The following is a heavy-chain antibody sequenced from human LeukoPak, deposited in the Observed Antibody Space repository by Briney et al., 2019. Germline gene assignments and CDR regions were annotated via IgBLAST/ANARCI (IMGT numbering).Heavy chain of an antibody. CDR3: ARDGIHLGDY. V-gene: IGHV1-46*01. CDR1: GYIFTNYY. CDR2: INPSGGST. Sequence: GASVKVSCKASGYIFTNYYMHWVRQAPGQGLEWMGIINPSGGSTNYAQKFQGRVTLTRDTSTSTVYMELNSLRSDDTAVYYCARDGIHLGDYWGQGTLVTVSS. J-gene: IGHJ4*02. D-gene: IGHD5-18*01.